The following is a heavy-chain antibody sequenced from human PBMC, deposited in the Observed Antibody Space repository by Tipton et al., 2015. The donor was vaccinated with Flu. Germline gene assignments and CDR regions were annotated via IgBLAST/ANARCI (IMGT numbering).Heavy chain of an antibody. D-gene: IGHD4-11*01. V-gene: IGHV4-31*03. CDR1: GGSINSGGYF. CDR2: IYYSGST. CDR3: ARRDFSNYVSEPKNWFDI. Sequence: TLSLTCSVSGGSINSGGYFWSWIRQHPGKGLEWIGYIYYSGSTYYNPSLKSRVTMSLDTSKIQFSLRLTSVTAADTAVYLCARRDFSNYVSEPKNWFDIWGQGTLVTVSS. J-gene: IGHJ5*02.